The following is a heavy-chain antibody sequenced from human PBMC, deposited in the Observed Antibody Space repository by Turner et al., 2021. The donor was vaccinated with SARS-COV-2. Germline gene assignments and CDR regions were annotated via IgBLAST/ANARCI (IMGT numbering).Heavy chain of an antibody. CDR3: ATATVIYGDYENYYYYYGMDV. D-gene: IGHD4-17*01. Sequence: QVQLVQSGAEVKKPGASVKVSCKVSGYTLTELSMHWVRPAPGKGLEWMGGFDPEDAKTIYAQKCQGRVTMTEDTSTDTAYMGVSSLRSEDTAVYYCATATVIYGDYENYYYYYGMDVWGQGTTVTVSS. J-gene: IGHJ6*02. CDR2: FDPEDAKT. CDR1: GYTLTELS. V-gene: IGHV1-24*01.